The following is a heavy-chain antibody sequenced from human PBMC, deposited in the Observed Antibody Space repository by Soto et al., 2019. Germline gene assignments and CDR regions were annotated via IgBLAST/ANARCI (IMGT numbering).Heavy chain of an antibody. Sequence: XETLSLTGHVLGAAVRGYYWSWIRQPPGQGLAWIGEIGHIGGTINNPSLEGRVTISGDSSNNQFYLNLNYVTAADTAVYYCARHGGYYFDSWGQGAPVTVSS. D-gene: IGHD3-16*01. J-gene: IGHJ4*02. V-gene: IGHV4-34*01. CDR1: GAAVRGYY. CDR3: ARHGGYYFDS. CDR2: IGHIGGT.